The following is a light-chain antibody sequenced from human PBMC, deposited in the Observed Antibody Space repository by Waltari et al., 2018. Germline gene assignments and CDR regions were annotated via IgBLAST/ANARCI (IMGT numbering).Light chain of an antibody. CDR3: NSRDSSGNHLV. CDR1: RLRSYY. CDR2: GKN. Sequence: SSELTQDPAVSVALGQTVRITCQGDRLRSYYASWYQQKPGQAPVFVNYGKNNRPSGIPDRFSGSSSGDTVTLTITGAQAEDEADYYCNSRDSSGNHLVFGPGTKVTVL. J-gene: IGLJ1*01. V-gene: IGLV3-19*01.